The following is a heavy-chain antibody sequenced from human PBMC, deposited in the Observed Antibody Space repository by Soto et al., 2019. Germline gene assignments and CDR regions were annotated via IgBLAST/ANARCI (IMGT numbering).Heavy chain of an antibody. J-gene: IGHJ4*02. CDR1: GYTFTSYA. Sequence: ASVKVSCKASGYTFTSYAMHWVRQAPGQGLEWMGWMNTNSDRTDHAQTLQGRVTMTRNISISTAYMELSSLRSDDTAVYYCAIRTDGYNFDFWGQGTLVTVSS. V-gene: IGHV1-8*02. CDR3: AIRTDGYNFDF. D-gene: IGHD5-12*01. CDR2: MNTNSDRT.